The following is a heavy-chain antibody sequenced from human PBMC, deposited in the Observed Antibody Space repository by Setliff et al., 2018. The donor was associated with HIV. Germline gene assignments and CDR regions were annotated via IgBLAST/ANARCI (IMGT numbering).Heavy chain of an antibody. Sequence: SETLSLTCTVSGGFIGTYYWSRIRQSPGKGLEWIGSVYYTGSTNYSPSLKSRVTISADTSKNQFFLKLSSVTAADTAMYYCARAKGYCNDDGCFSNFDYWGQGTLVTVSS. CDR3: ARAKGYCNDDGCFSNFDY. V-gene: IGHV4-59*13. CDR2: VYYTGST. D-gene: IGHD2-15*01. J-gene: IGHJ4*02. CDR1: GGFIGTYY.